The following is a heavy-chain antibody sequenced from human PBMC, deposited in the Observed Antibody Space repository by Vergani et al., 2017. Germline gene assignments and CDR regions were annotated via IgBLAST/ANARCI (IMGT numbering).Heavy chain of an antibody. CDR2: IHYSENT. J-gene: IGHJ5*02. V-gene: IGHV4-59*11. D-gene: IGHD6-19*01. Sequence: QVQLQESGPGLVKSSETLSLTCSVSFDSIRNLYCNWIPQPPGKGLEWVGSIHYSENTNDNPSLKIRVTISVDTSKNQFSLTLTSVTAANTAVYYCASDTHSGQRADRWGEGILVTVTS. CDR3: ASDTHSGQRADR. CDR1: FDSIRNLY.